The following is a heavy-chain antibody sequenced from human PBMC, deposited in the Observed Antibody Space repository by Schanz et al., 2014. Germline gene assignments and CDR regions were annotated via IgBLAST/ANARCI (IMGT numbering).Heavy chain of an antibody. CDR1: GFTVNTNY. V-gene: IGHV3-53*01. CDR3: ARDGGRDGYNLAFDV. CDR2: MYINSGST. Sequence: VQLVESGGGVVQPGGSLRLSCAVSGFTVNTNYMSWVRQAPGKGLEWISSMYINSGSTQYADSVKGRFIISRDSSKNTLFLQMNSLRAEDTAVYFCARDGGRDGYNLAFDVWGQGTLVIVSS. J-gene: IGHJ3*01. D-gene: IGHD5-12*01.